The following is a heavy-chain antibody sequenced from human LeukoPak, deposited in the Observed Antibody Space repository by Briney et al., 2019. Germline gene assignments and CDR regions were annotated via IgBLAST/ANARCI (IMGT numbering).Heavy chain of an antibody. Sequence: ASVKVSCKASGYTFTSYAMNWVRQAPGQGLEWMGWINTNTGNPTYAQGFTGRFVFSSDTSVSTAYLQISSLKAEDTAVYYCARLSVQLWYDAFDIWGQGTMVTVSS. CDR1: GYTFTSYA. V-gene: IGHV7-4-1*02. CDR3: ARLSVQLWYDAFDI. CDR2: INTNTGNP. J-gene: IGHJ3*02. D-gene: IGHD5-18*01.